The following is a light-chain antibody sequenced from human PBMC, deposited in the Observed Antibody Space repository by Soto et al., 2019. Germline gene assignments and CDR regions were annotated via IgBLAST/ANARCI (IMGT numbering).Light chain of an antibody. V-gene: IGKV1-12*01. CDR1: QSIISW. CDR2: AAS. Sequence: DIQMTQSPSTLSASVGDIVTITFRASQSIISWLAWYQQKPGKAPKLLIYAASSLQSGVPSRFSGSGFGTDFTLTISSLQPEDSAIYYCQQADTFPITFGQGTRLEI. CDR3: QQADTFPIT. J-gene: IGKJ5*01.